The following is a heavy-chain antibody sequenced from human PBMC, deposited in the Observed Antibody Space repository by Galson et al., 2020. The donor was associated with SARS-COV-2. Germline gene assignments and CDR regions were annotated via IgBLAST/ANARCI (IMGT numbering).Heavy chain of an antibody. CDR3: AKDIKPGDYTPGFDY. CDR1: GFSFDDYA. J-gene: IGHJ4*02. Sequence: SLKISCAASGFSFDDYAMHWVRQAPGKGLEWVSGVSWNSDNIGYADSVKGRFIISRDNAKNSLYLQMNSLRVEDTAFYYCAKDIKPGDYTPGFDYWGQGALVTVSS. D-gene: IGHD4-17*01. CDR2: VSWNSDNI. V-gene: IGHV3-9*01.